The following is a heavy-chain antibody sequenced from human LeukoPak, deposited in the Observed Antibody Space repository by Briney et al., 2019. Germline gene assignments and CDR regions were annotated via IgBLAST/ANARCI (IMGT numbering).Heavy chain of an antibody. CDR2: ISAYNGNT. CDR3: ARLGHFYGSGSYWAGLYNWFDT. CDR1: GYTFTSYG. Sequence: ASVKVSCKASGYTFTSYGISWVRQAPGQGLEWMGWISAYNGNTNYAHKFQGRVTMTTGTSTTTAYMELRSLRSDDTAVYYCARLGHFYGSGSYWAGLYNWFDTWGQGILVTVSS. V-gene: IGHV1-18*01. J-gene: IGHJ5*02. D-gene: IGHD3-10*01.